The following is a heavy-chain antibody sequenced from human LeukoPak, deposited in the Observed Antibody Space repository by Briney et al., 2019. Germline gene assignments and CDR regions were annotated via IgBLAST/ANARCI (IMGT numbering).Heavy chain of an antibody. CDR1: GYTFTGYY. Sequence: ASVKVSCKASGYTFTGYYMHWVRQAPGQGLEWMGWINPNSGGTNYAQKFQGRVTMTRDTSISTAYMELSRLRSDDTAVYYCARGSSSWYGWFDPWGQGTLVTVSS. J-gene: IGHJ5*02. CDR2: INPNSGGT. V-gene: IGHV1-2*02. D-gene: IGHD6-13*01. CDR3: ARGSSSWYGWFDP.